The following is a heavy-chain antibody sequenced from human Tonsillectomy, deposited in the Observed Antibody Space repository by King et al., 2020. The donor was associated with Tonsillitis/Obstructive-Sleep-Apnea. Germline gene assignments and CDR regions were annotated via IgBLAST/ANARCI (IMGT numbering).Heavy chain of an antibody. Sequence: QLQESGPGLVKPSETLSLTCTVSGGSTSSSSYYWGWIRQPPGKGLEWIGSIYYDGTTYYNPSLKSRVTISVDTSTNQFPLRMTSVTTADTAVYYCARHIDYCKRYYYCMYVWGKGTTVTVSS. CDR3: ARHIDYCKRYYYCMYV. CDR1: GGSTSSSSYY. V-gene: IGHV4-39*01. J-gene: IGHJ6*03. D-gene: IGHD4-11*01. CDR2: IYYDGTT.